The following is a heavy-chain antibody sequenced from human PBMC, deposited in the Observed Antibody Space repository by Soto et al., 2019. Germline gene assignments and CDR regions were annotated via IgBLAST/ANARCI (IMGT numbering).Heavy chain of an antibody. CDR3: AKTGEYSSPFHWFDP. D-gene: IGHD6-6*01. CDR2: ISGSGGST. J-gene: IGHJ5*02. V-gene: IGHV3-23*01. Sequence: GGSLRLSCAASGFTFGRYAMSWVRQAPGKGLEWVSAISGSGGSTYYADSVKGPFTLSRDNSKNTLYLQMNSLRAEDTAVYYCAKTGEYSSPFHWFDPWGQGTLVTVSS. CDR1: GFTFGRYA.